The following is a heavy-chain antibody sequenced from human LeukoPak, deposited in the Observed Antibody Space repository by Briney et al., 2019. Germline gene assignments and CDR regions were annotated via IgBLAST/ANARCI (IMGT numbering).Heavy chain of an antibody. CDR2: IRYDGSNK. D-gene: IGHD6-13*01. J-gene: IGHJ4*02. CDR3: AKDPNEGSSWNFDY. V-gene: IGHV3-30*02. Sequence: PGGSLRLSCAASGFTFSYYALHWVRQAPGKGLEWVAFIRYDGSNKYYADSVKGRFTISRDNSKNTLYLQMNSLRAEDTAVYYCAKDPNEGSSWNFDYWGQGTLVTVSS. CDR1: GFTFSYYA.